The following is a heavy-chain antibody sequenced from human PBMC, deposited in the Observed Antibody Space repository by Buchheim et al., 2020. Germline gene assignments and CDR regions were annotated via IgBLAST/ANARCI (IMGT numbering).Heavy chain of an antibody. V-gene: IGHV3-23*01. CDR2: ISGSGGST. Sequence: EVQLLESGGGLVQPGGSLRLSCAASGFTFSSYAMSWVRQAPGKGLEWVSAISGSGGSTYYADSVKGRFTISRDNSKNTLYLQMNSLRAEDTAVYYCAKMLSSIAVAGKGQVYYYGMDVWGQGTT. CDR3: AKMLSSIAVAGKGQVYYYGMDV. J-gene: IGHJ6*02. D-gene: IGHD6-19*01. CDR1: GFTFSSYA.